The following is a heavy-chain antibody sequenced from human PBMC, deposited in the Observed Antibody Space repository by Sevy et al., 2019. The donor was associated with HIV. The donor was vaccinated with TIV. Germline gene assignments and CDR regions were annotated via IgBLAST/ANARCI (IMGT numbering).Heavy chain of an antibody. CDR1: GFSFGTYA. CDR3: ARGPDTEISLENVLRAFEWLFGGKGFDY. CDR2: IWYDGTKQ. J-gene: IGHJ4*02. D-gene: IGHD3-3*01. V-gene: IGHV3-30*04. Sequence: GGSLRLSCAASGFSFGTYAMHWVRQAPGKGLEWVAVIWYDGTKQYYADSVKGRLTISRDNSKNTVYLHMNALRAEDTAVYYCARGPDTEISLENVLRAFEWLFGGKGFDYWGQGTLVTVSS.